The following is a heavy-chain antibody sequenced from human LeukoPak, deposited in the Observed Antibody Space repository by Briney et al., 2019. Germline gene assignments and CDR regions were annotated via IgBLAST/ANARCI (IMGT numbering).Heavy chain of an antibody. V-gene: IGHV3-30-3*01. CDR2: ISYDGSNK. CDR3: ARDSRGWSNYYGMDV. Sequence: GRSLRLSCAASGFTFSSYAMHWVRQAPGKGLEWVAVISYDGSNKYYADSVKGRFTISRDNSKNTLYLQMNSLRAENTAVYYCARDSRGWSNYYGMDVWGQGTTVTVSS. CDR1: GFTFSSYA. D-gene: IGHD2-15*01. J-gene: IGHJ6*02.